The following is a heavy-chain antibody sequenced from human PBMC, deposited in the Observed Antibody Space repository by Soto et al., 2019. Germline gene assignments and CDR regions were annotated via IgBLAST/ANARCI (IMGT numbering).Heavy chain of an antibody. J-gene: IGHJ4*02. CDR1: GFTFSNYA. CDR2: ISSNGGNT. CDR3: VKRKYCPSTTCFDD. Sequence: GGSLRLSCSASGFTFSNYAMHWVRQAPGKGLEYVSAISSNGGNTYYADSVKGRFTISRDNSKNTLYLQMSSLRTEDTAVYYCVKRKYCPSTTCFDDWGQGTLVTVSS. V-gene: IGHV3-64D*06. D-gene: IGHD2-2*01.